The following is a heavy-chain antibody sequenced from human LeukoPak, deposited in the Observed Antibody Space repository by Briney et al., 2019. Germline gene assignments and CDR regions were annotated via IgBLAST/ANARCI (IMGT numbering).Heavy chain of an antibody. Sequence: SETLSLTCTVSGGSISSYYWSWIRQPPGKGLEWIGYIHYSGSTNYNPSLKSRVTISVDTSKNQFSLKLSSVTAADTAVYYCARLETSYYFDYWGQGTLVTVSS. CDR3: ARLETSYYFDY. CDR2: IHYSGST. CDR1: GGSISSYY. D-gene: IGHD1-7*01. J-gene: IGHJ4*02. V-gene: IGHV4-59*08.